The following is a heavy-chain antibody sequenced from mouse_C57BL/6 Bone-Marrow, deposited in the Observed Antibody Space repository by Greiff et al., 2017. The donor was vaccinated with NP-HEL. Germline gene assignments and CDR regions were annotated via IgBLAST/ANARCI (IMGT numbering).Heavy chain of an antibody. CDR2: IYPGDGDT. CDR3: VTAWFAY. CDR1: GYAFSSSW. V-gene: IGHV1-82*01. J-gene: IGHJ3*01. Sequence: VKVVESGPELVKPGASVKISCKASGYAFSSSWMNWVKQRPGKGLEWIGRIYPGDGDTNYNGKFKGKATLTADKASSTAYMQLSSLTSEDSAVYFCVTAWFAYWGQGTLVTVSA.